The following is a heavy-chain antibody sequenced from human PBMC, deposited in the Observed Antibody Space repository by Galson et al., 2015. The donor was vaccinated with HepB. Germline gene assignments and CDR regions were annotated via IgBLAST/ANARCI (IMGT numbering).Heavy chain of an antibody. CDR1: GFTFDDYT. J-gene: IGHJ4*02. CDR2: ISWDGGST. D-gene: IGHD4/OR15-4a*01. Sequence: SLRLSCAASGFTFDDYTMHWVRQAPGKGLEWVSLISWDGGSTYYADSVKGRFTISRDNSKNSLYLQMNSLRTEDTALYYCAKDMPNDGAIDYWGQGTLVTVSS. V-gene: IGHV3-43*01. CDR3: AKDMPNDGAIDY.